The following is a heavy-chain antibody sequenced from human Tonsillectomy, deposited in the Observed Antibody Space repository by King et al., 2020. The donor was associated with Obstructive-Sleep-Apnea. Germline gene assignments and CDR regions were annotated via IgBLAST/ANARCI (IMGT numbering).Heavy chain of an antibody. CDR3: ARGGGARVVAADFDY. Sequence: QLQESGPGLVKPSQTLSLTCAVSGGSISSGGYSWSWIRQPPGKGLEWIGYIYYSGSTYYNPSLKSRVTISVDTSKNQFSLKLSSVTAADTAVYYCARGGGARVVAADFDYWGQGTLVTVSS. V-gene: IGHV4-30-4*07. D-gene: IGHD2-15*01. J-gene: IGHJ4*02. CDR2: IYYSGST. CDR1: GGSISSGGYS.